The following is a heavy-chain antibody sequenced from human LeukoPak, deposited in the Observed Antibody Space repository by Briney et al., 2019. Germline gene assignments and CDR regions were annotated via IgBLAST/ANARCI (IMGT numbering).Heavy chain of an antibody. D-gene: IGHD6-13*01. CDR2: IYYSGST. CDR3: ARSHWGPYGSRIANSFDP. V-gene: IGHV4-39*07. Sequence: SETLSLTCTVSGDSISSSNHYWGWIRQPPGKGLEWIGSIYYSGSTYYNPSLKSRVTISVDTSKTQFSLKLSSVTAANTAVYYCARSHWGPYGSRIANSFDPWGQGTLVTVSS. CDR1: GDSISSSNHY. J-gene: IGHJ5*02.